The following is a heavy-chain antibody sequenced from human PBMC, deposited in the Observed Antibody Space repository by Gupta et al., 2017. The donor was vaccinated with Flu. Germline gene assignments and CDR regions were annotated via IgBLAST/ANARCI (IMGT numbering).Heavy chain of an antibody. CDR2: VYYTGTT. V-gene: IGHV4-39*01. J-gene: IGHJ4*02. CDR1: DDSISKNTYF. Sequence: QLQLQESGPGLVKPSETLSLTCTVSDDSISKNTYFWGWIRRPPGKGLEWIGSVYYTGTTYYNPSLKSRVTISLDTSKNQFSLRLHSVTASDTAFYYCARLGAYGANSVDYWGQGSLVTVSS. CDR3: ARLGAYGANSVDY. D-gene: IGHD4-23*01.